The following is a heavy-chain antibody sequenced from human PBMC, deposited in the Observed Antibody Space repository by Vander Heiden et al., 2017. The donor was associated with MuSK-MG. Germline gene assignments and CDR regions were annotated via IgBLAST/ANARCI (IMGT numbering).Heavy chain of an antibody. CDR1: GYTFSNFY. V-gene: IGHV1-46*03. J-gene: IGHJ4*02. CDR3: TRGGDISSYYLAPFDS. Sequence: QVQLEQSGAEVKKPGASVRVSCKASGYTFSNFYLHWVRQAPGQGLEWLGRVNPSGGSTIYAQKFQDRVTMTTDTSTSTLYIDLSSLRSDDTAVYYCTRGGDISSYYLAPFDSWGQGTLVTVS. D-gene: IGHD6-13*01. CDR2: VNPSGGST.